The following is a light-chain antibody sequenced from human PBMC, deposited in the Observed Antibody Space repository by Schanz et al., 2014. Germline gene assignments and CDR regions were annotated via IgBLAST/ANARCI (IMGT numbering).Light chain of an antibody. V-gene: IGLV1-44*01. CDR3: QSYDSSLRGDV. CDR1: SSNIGSDS. CDR2: NNN. Sequence: QSVLTQPPSASGTPGQRVTISCSGSSSNIGSDSGNWYQQLPGTAPKLLIYNNNQRPSGVPDRFSGSKSGTSASLAITGLQAEDEADYYCQSYDSSLRGDVFGTGTKLTVL. J-gene: IGLJ1*01.